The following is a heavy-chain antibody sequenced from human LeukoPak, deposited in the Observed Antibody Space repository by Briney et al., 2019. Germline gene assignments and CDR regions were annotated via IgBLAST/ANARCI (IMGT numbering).Heavy chain of an antibody. Sequence: PGGSLRLSCAASGFTVSINYMSWVRQAPGKGLEWVSVIYSGGSTYYADSVKGRFTISRDNSKNTLYLQMNSLRAEDTAVYYCARDSQVIDGSFDYWGQGTLVTVSS. CDR3: ARDSQVIDGSFDY. V-gene: IGHV3-53*01. CDR1: GFTVSINY. D-gene: IGHD5-24*01. CDR2: IYSGGST. J-gene: IGHJ4*02.